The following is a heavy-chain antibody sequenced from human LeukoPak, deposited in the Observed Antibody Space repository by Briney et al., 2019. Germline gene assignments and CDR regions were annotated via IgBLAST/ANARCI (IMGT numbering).Heavy chain of an antibody. CDR2: ISAYNGNT. CDR1: GYTFTSYG. CDR3: AGGLDIVGEGFDY. J-gene: IGHJ4*02. Sequence: ASVNVSCKASGYTFTSYGMSWVRQAPGQGLEWMGWISAYNGNTNYAHKLQGRVTMTTDTSTSTAYLELRSLRSDDTAVYYCAGGLDIVGEGFDYWGQGTLVTVSS. D-gene: IGHD5-12*01. V-gene: IGHV1-18*01.